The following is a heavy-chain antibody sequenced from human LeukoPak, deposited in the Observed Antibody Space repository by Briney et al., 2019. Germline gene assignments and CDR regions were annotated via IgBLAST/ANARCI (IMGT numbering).Heavy chain of an antibody. CDR1: GFDFSSYG. Sequence: PGGSLRLTCAASGFDFSSYGMHWVRQAPGKGLEWVAYIHYDSTTEDYADSVQGRFTISRDHSKNALFLQMYNLRVEDMAVFCAKDWNWAIDYWGQGTLVTVSS. CDR2: IHYDSTTE. J-gene: IGHJ4*02. V-gene: IGHV3-30*02. D-gene: IGHD1-7*01. CDR3: AKDWNWAIDY.